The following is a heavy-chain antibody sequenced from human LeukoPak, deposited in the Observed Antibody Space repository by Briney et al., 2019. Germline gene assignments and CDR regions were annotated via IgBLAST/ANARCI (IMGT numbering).Heavy chain of an antibody. CDR2: IYYSGST. CDR1: GGSISSSSYY. Sequence: SETLSLTCTVSGGSISSSSYYWGWIRQPPGKGLEWIGSIYYSGSTYYNPSLKSRLTISVDTSKNQFSLKLSSVTAADTAVYYCARPGGSGWYYFDYWGQGTLVTVSS. J-gene: IGHJ4*02. CDR3: ARPGGSGWYYFDY. D-gene: IGHD6-13*01. V-gene: IGHV4-39*07.